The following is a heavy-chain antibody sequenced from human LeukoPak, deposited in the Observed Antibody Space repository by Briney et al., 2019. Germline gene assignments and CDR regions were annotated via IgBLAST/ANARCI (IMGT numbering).Heavy chain of an antibody. Sequence: GGSLRLSCAASGFTFSSYGMHWVRQAPGKGLEWVAFIRYDGSNKYYADSVKGRFTISRDNYKNTLYLQMNSLRAEDTAVYYCARADSSSSYVDIVATRYWGQGTLVTVSS. CDR2: IRYDGSNK. D-gene: IGHD5-12*01. CDR1: GFTFSSYG. CDR3: ARADSSSSYVDIVATRY. J-gene: IGHJ4*02. V-gene: IGHV3-30*02.